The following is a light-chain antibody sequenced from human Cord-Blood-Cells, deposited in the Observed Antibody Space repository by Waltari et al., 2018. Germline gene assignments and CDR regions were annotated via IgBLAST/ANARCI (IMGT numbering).Light chain of an antibody. CDR1: SSNIGSNT. CDR2: SNN. V-gene: IGLV1-44*01. CDR3: AAWDDSLNGPV. J-gene: IGLJ2*01. Sequence: QSVLTQPPSASGTPGQRVTISCSGSSSNIGSNTVNWYQQLPGTAPKLLIYSNNQRPSGVPDRFSVSKSGTSASLAISGLQSEYEADYYCAAWDDSLNGPVFGGGTKLTVL.